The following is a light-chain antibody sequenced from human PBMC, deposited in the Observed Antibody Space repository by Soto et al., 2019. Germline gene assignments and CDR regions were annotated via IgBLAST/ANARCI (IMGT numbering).Light chain of an antibody. Sequence: EIVMTQSPGTLSVSPGERATLSCRAGQGVTTNFAWYQQKSGQSPRLLIYDVSISATGVPARFSGTGSETDFTLTISGLQSEDTAVYFCQQYNNWPFSFGQGTRLEI. J-gene: IGKJ5*01. CDR3: QQYNNWPFS. CDR2: DVS. V-gene: IGKV3-15*01. CDR1: QGVTTN.